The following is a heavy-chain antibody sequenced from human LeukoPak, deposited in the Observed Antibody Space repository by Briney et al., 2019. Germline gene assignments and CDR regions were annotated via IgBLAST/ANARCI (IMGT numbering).Heavy chain of an antibody. D-gene: IGHD3-22*01. Sequence: SETLSLTCTVSGGSISSYYWSWIRQPPGKGLEWIGYIYYSGSTNYNASLKSRVTISVDTSKNQFSLKLSSVTAADTAVYYCARHEGGRDGYYSANWFDPWGQGTLVTVSS. J-gene: IGHJ5*02. V-gene: IGHV4-59*08. CDR1: GGSISSYY. CDR2: IYYSGST. CDR3: ARHEGGRDGYYSANWFDP.